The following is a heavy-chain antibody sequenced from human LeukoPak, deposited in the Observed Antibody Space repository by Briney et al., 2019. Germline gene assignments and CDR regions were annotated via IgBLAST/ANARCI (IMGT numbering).Heavy chain of an antibody. Sequence: PGGSLRLSCAASGFTFANYAMSWVRQAPGKGLEWVSAISGSGHSAYYADSMKGRFTISRGNSKNTLYLQMNSLRADDTAIYYCAKSGSSSWPNSFDYWGQGTLVTVSS. CDR2: ISGSGHSA. J-gene: IGHJ4*02. D-gene: IGHD6-13*01. CDR1: GFTFANYA. CDR3: AKSGSSSWPNSFDY. V-gene: IGHV3-23*01.